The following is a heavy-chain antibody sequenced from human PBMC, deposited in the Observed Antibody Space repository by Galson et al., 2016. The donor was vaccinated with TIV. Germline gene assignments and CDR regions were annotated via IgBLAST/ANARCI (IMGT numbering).Heavy chain of an antibody. J-gene: IGHJ4*02. Sequence: PALVKPPQTLTLTCTFSGFSLQTDGMCVNWIRQPPGKALEWLARIDWDDDKSYGSSLKTRLTISKDTSKNQVVLTMANMDPVDTATYYCARISGYYDSSGHYIPRSFDYWGQGALVTVSS. D-gene: IGHD3-22*01. V-gene: IGHV2-70*11. CDR1: GFSLQTDGMC. CDR3: ARISGYYDSSGHYIPRSFDY. CDR2: IDWDDDK.